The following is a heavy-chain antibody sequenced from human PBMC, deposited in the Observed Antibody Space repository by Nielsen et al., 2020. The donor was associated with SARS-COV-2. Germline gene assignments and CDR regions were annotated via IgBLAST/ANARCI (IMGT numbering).Heavy chain of an antibody. Sequence: SETLSLTCAVYGGSFSGYYWSWVRQPPGKGLEWIGEINHSGSTNYNPSLKSRVTISVDTSKNQFSLKLSSVTAADTAVYYCASPRNSSSSPFDYWGQGTLVTVSS. CDR1: GGSFSGYY. D-gene: IGHD6-6*01. CDR3: ASPRNSSSSPFDY. J-gene: IGHJ4*02. CDR2: INHSGST. V-gene: IGHV4-34*01.